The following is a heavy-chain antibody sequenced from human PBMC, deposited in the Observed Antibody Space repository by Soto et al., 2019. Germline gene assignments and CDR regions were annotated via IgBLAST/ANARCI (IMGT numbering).Heavy chain of an antibody. Sequence: EVQLVESGEGLVQPGGSLRVSCAASGFTFSSYAMHWVRQAPGKGLEYVSAISSNGGSTYYADSVKGRFTISRDNSKNTLYLQMGSLRAEDIAVYYCARGSYHIDYWGQGTLVTVSS. CDR3: ARGSYHIDY. CDR1: GFTFSSYA. J-gene: IGHJ4*02. D-gene: IGHD1-26*01. V-gene: IGHV3-64*02. CDR2: ISSNGGST.